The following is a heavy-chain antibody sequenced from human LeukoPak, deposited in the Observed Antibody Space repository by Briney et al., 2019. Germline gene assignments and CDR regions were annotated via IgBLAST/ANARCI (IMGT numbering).Heavy chain of an antibody. V-gene: IGHV3-23*01. CDR3: AKGLGIAAAGSSFDY. Sequence: GGSLRLSCAASGFTFSSYAMSRVRQAPGKGLEWVSAISGSGGSTYYADPVKGRFTISRDNSKNTLYLQMNSLRAEDTAVYYCAKGLGIAAAGSSFDYWGQGTLVTVSS. J-gene: IGHJ4*02. CDR2: ISGSGGST. D-gene: IGHD6-13*01. CDR1: GFTFSSYA.